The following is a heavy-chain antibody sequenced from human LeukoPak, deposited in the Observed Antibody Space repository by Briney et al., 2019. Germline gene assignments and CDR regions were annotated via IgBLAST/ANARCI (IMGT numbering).Heavy chain of an antibody. CDR2: ISDYGDST. D-gene: IGHD3-10*02. J-gene: IGHJ5*02. CDR3: AIDRGPYVGIANNWFDP. CDR1: GLTFRPYA. Sequence: HTGGSLRLSCAASGLTFRPYAMSWVRQAPGKGPEWVSTISDYGDSTYYADSVKGRFTISRDNSKNTLSLLMNSLRAEDTAVYCCAIDRGPYVGIANNWFDPWGQGTLVAVSS. V-gene: IGHV3-23*01.